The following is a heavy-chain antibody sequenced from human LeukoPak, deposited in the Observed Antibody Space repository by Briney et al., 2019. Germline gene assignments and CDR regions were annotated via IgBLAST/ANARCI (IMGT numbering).Heavy chain of an antibody. D-gene: IGHD1-26*01. CDR2: ISYDGSNK. CDR3: AREGREPSYLDY. J-gene: IGHJ4*02. CDR1: GFTFSSYA. Sequence: GGSLRLSCAASGFTFSSYAMHWVRQAPGKGLEWVAVISYDGSNKYYADSVKGRFTISRDNSKNTLYLQMNSLGAEDTAVYYCAREGREPSYLDYWGQGTLVTVSS. V-gene: IGHV3-30*01.